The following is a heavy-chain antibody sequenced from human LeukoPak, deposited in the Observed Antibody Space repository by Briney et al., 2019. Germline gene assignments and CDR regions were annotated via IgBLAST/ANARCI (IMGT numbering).Heavy chain of an antibody. CDR1: GGSISSYY. CDR3: ASQKGNGWFGELSPHPFPFDY. CDR2: IYYSGST. D-gene: IGHD3-10*01. V-gene: IGHV4-59*01. J-gene: IGHJ4*02. Sequence: PSETLSPTCSVPGGSISSYYWSWIRQPPGKGLEWIGYIYYSGSTNYNPSLKSRVTISVDTSKNQFSLKLSSVTAAHTAVYYCASQKGNGWFGELSPHPFPFDYGGQGTLVTVSS.